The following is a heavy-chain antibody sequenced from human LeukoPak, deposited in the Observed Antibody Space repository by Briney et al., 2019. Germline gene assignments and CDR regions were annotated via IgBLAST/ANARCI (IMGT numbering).Heavy chain of an antibody. J-gene: IGHJ3*01. CDR3: ASKGDGSCDSSLCQGAFDF. Sequence: ASVTVSFKPSGYTFIAYYIHLVRQAPGQGLEWMGWINPNSGDTNYAQKFQDRVTMTWDTSVSTAYMELSSLTSDDTAVYYCASKGDGSCDSSLCQGAFDFWGQGSVVTVSS. CDR2: INPNSGDT. CDR1: GYTFIAYY. V-gene: IGHV1-2*02. D-gene: IGHD2-21*01.